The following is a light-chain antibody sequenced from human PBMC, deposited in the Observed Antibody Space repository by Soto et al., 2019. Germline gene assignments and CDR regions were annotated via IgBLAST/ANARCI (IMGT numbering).Light chain of an antibody. CDR2: AAS. J-gene: IGKJ3*01. CDR1: QGISNY. Sequence: DIQMTQSPSSLSASVGDRVTITCRASQGISNYLAWYQQKPGKVPKLLIYAASTLQLGVPSRFSGSGSGTDFTLPISSLQPEDVATYYCQQHNSAPFTFGPGTKVDIK. V-gene: IGKV1-27*01. CDR3: QQHNSAPFT.